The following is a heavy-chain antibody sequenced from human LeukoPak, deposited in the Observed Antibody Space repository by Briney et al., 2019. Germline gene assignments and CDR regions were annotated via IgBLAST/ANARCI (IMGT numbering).Heavy chain of an antibody. CDR2: INWNGGST. J-gene: IGHJ4*02. V-gene: IGHV3-20*01. Sequence: GRSLRLSCAASGFTFDDYGMSWVRQAPGKGLEWVSGINWNGGSTGYADSVKGRFTISRDNAKNSLYLQMNSLRAEDTALYHCARGAGELPFDYWGQGTLVTVSS. CDR1: GFTFDDYG. CDR3: ARGAGELPFDY. D-gene: IGHD1-26*01.